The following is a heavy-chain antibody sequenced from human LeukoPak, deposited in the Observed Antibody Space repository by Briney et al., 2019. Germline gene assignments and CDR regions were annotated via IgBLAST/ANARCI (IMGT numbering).Heavy chain of an antibody. CDR1: GLSISDFH. D-gene: IGHD1/OR15-1a*01. Sequence: KASEPLSLPCPVAGLSISDFHWSGLRQSPEKGLEWIGWIINSGDANYNPSLESRLSMSAETTKRHLSLRVTSVTDADTAVYYCARHVEHAAYFHHWGQGILVTVSS. CDR2: IINSGDA. V-gene: IGHV4-59*08. CDR3: ARHVEHAAYFHH. J-gene: IGHJ4*02.